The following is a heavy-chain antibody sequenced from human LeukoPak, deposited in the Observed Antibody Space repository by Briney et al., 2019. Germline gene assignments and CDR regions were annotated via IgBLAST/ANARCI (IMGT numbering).Heavy chain of an antibody. V-gene: IGHV3-23*01. CDR1: GFTFSSYA. Sequence: GGSLRLSCAASGFTFSSYAMNWVRQAPGKGLVWVSAISGGGVTSTYYADSVKGKFTISRDNSKNTLYLQMNSLRADDTAVYYCAKAGSHSYFDYWGQGTLVTVSS. CDR3: AKAGSHSYFDY. CDR2: ISGGGVTST. J-gene: IGHJ4*02. D-gene: IGHD1-26*01.